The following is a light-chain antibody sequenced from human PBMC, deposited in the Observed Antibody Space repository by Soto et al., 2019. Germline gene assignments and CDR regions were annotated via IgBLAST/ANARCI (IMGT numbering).Light chain of an antibody. Sequence: QSVLTQSPSASASLGASVKLTCTLSSGHSSNAVAWHQQQPEKGPRYLMNVNSDGSHTKGDGIPDRFSGSGSGAERYLTISSLQSEDEADYYCQTWGTGIVVFGGGTKLTVL. J-gene: IGLJ2*01. V-gene: IGLV4-69*01. CDR3: QTWGTGIVV. CDR2: VNSDGSH. CDR1: SGHSSNA.